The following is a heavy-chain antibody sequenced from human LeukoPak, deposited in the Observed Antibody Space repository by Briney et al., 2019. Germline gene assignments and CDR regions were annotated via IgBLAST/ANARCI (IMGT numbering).Heavy chain of an antibody. D-gene: IGHD2-2*01. CDR3: ARGLYCSSSSCYLEYYFDY. J-gene: IGHJ4*02. CDR2: INHSGST. Sequence: SETLSLTCAVYGGSFSGYYWSWIRQPPGKGLEWIGEINHSGSTNYNPSLKSRVTISVDTSKNHFSLKLSSVTAADTAVFYCARGLYCSSSSCYLEYYFDYWGQGTLVTVSS. V-gene: IGHV4-34*01. CDR1: GGSFSGYY.